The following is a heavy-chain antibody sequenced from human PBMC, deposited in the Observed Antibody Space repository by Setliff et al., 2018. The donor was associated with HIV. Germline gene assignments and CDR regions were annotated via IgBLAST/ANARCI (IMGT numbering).Heavy chain of an antibody. CDR1: GYTLTKLS. J-gene: IGHJ3*02. Sequence: GASVKVSCKVSGYTLTKLSMHWVRQAPGKGLEWMGSFDPEDGETIYAQKFQGRVTMTEDTSTDTAYMELSSLRSADTAVYYCAXHNPLISVTVVSRGVFDIWGQGTMVTVSS. V-gene: IGHV1-24*01. CDR3: AXHNPLISVTVVSRGVFDI. D-gene: IGHD3-22*01. CDR2: FDPEDGET.